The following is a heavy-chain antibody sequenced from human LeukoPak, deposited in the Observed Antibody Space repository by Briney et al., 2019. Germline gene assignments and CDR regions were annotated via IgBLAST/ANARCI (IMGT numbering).Heavy chain of an antibody. CDR3: ARAKSYSYGLDY. CDR2: IYYSGST. D-gene: IGHD5-18*01. CDR1: GGSISSYY. Sequence: PSETLSLTCTVPGGSISSYYWSWIRQPPGKGLEWIGYIYYSGSTNYNPSLKSRVTISVDTSKNQFSLKLSSVTAADTAVYYCARAKSYSYGLDYWGQGTLVTVSS. V-gene: IGHV4-59*01. J-gene: IGHJ4*02.